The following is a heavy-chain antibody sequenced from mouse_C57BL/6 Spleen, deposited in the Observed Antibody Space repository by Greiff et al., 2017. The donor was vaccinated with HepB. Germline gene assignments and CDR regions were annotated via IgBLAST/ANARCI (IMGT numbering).Heavy chain of an antibody. Sequence: QVHVKQPGTELVKPGASVKLSCKASGYTFTSYWMHWVKQRPGQGLEWIGNINPSNGGTNYNEKFKSKATLTVDKSSSTAYMQLSSLTSEDSAVYYCASISNYDWYFDVWGTGTTVTVSS. V-gene: IGHV1-53*01. CDR1: GYTFTSYW. D-gene: IGHD2-5*01. CDR3: ASISNYDWYFDV. CDR2: INPSNGGT. J-gene: IGHJ1*03.